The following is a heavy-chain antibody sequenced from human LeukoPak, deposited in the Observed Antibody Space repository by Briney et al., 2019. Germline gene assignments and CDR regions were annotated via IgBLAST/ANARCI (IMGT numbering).Heavy chain of an antibody. CDR2: LNPNSGGT. J-gene: IGHJ4*02. V-gene: IGHV1-2*06. CDR1: GYAFTSFY. D-gene: IGHD2-2*01. CDR3: ARVPDIYCPSTSCVDY. Sequence: GASVKVSCKASGYAFTSFYIHWVRQAPGQGLEWMGRLNPNSGGTIHAQKFQGRVTITRDTSISTAYMELSRLRSDDTAVYYCARVPDIYCPSTSCVDYWGQGTLVTVSS.